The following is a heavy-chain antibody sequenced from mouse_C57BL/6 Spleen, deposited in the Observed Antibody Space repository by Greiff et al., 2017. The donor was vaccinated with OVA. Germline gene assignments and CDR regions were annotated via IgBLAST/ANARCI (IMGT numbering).Heavy chain of an antibody. CDR1: GYAFTTYL. V-gene: IGHV1-54*01. CDR3: ASTYVWFAY. CDR2: INPGSGGT. Sequence: VQLQQSGAELVRPGTSVKVSCKASGYAFTTYLIEWVKQRPGQGLEWIGVINPGSGGTNYNEKFKGKATLTAAKSSSTAYMQLSSLTSEDAAVYFCASTYVWFAYWGQGTLVTVSA. D-gene: IGHD5-1*01. J-gene: IGHJ3*01.